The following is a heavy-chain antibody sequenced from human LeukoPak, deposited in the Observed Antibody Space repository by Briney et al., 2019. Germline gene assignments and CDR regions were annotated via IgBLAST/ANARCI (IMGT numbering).Heavy chain of an antibody. CDR3: ARGGSPPEALGDAFDI. J-gene: IGHJ3*02. D-gene: IGHD1-26*01. Sequence: GGSLRLSCAGSGFSFSTYAMTWVRQAPGMGLESVSAISGSGGYTYYADSVKGRFTISRDNSKNTLYLQMNSLRVEDTAVYFCARGGSPPEALGDAFDIWGQGTMVTVSS. CDR1: GFSFSTYA. CDR2: ISGSGGYT. V-gene: IGHV3-23*01.